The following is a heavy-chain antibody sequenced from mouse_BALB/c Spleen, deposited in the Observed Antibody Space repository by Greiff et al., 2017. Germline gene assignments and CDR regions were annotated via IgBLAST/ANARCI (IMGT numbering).Heavy chain of an antibody. CDR2: ISYSGST. V-gene: IGHV3-2*02. Sequence: EVQLQESGPGLVKPSQSLSLTCTVTGYSITSDYAWNWIRQFPGNKLEWMGYISYSGSTSYNPSLKSRISITRDTSKNQFFLQLNSVTTEDTATYYCARLGNLYAMDYWGQGTSVTVSS. CDR3: ARLGNLYAMDY. CDR1: GYSITSDYA. J-gene: IGHJ4*01. D-gene: IGHD2-1*01.